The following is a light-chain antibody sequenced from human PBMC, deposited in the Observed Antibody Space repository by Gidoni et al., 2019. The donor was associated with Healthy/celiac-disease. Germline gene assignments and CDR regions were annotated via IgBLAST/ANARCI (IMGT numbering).Light chain of an antibody. V-gene: IGKV3-15*01. J-gene: IGKJ1*01. CDR3: QQYNNWPPVT. CDR1: QSVSSN. CDR2: GAS. Sequence: EIVMPQSPATLSVSPGERATLSCRASQSVSSNLAWYQQKPGQAPRLLIYGASTRATGIPARFSGSGSGTEFTLTISSLQSEDFAVYYCQQYNNWPPVTFXQXTKVEIK.